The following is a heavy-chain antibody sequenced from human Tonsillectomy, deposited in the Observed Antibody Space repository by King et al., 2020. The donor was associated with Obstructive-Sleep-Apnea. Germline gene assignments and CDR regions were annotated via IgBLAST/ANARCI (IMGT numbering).Heavy chain of an antibody. D-gene: IGHD2-2*01. J-gene: IGHJ6*02. Sequence: VQLVESGGGLVQPGGSLKLSCAASGFTFSCSAMHWVRQASGKGLEWVGRIRSKANSYATVCAASVKGRFYISREDSKNTAYLQMNSLKTEDTAVYYCTSSGTSSRNYYYYYGMDVWGQGTTVTVSS. CDR3: TSSGTSSRNYYYYYGMDV. V-gene: IGHV3-73*02. CDR2: IRSKANSYAT. CDR1: GFTFSCSA.